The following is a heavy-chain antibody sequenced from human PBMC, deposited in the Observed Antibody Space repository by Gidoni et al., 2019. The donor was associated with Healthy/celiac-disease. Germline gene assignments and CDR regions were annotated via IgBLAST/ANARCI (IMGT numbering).Heavy chain of an antibody. CDR2: INPNSGGT. CDR3: ARAHGDYDYYYYYGMDV. D-gene: IGHD4-17*01. J-gene: IGHJ6*02. V-gene: IGHV1-2*02. Sequence: QVQLVQSGAEVKKPGASVKVSCKASGYTFTGYYMHWVRQAPGQGLEWMGWINPNSGGTNYAQKFQGRVTMTRDTSISTAYMELSRLRSDDTAVYYCARAHGDYDYYYYYGMDVWGQGTTVTVSS. CDR1: GYTFTGYY.